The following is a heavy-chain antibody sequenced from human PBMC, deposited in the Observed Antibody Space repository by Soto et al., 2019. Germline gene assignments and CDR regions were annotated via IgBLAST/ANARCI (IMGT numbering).Heavy chain of an antibody. V-gene: IGHV4-31*03. CDR1: GGSISTGGYY. CDR3: ARKQAGFFYGIDY. D-gene: IGHD3-3*01. Sequence: SETLSLTCTVSGGSISTGGYYWSWIRQYPGKGLEWLGYIDDSGYTFYNPSLQSRLTLSMDTSKNQFSLKLSSATAADTAVYFCARKQAGFFYGIDYWGQGTLVTVSS. CDR2: IDDSGYT. J-gene: IGHJ4*02.